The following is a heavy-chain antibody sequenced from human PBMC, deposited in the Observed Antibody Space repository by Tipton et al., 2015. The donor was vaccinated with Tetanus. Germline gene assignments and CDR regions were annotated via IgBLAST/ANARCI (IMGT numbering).Heavy chain of an antibody. CDR3: ARANFDFPKKGPFDY. V-gene: IGHV4-61*08. Sequence: TLSLTCTVSGGSVRSGDYYWTWIRQPPGKGLEWVGYIDNGGRTNYTPSPKSRLTISLDKAKKQFSLNLTSVTAADTAVYFCARANFDFPKKGPFDYWGQGTLVTVSS. J-gene: IGHJ4*02. CDR2: IDNGGRT. D-gene: IGHD2/OR15-2a*01. CDR1: GGSVRSGDYY.